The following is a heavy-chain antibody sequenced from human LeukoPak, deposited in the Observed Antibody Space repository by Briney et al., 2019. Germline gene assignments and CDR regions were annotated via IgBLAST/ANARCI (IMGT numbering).Heavy chain of an antibody. J-gene: IGHJ4*02. D-gene: IGHD4-17*01. CDR1: GYYFTSYW. V-gene: IGHV5-51*01. CDR2: IYPGDSNP. CDR3: ARLDSTVTSFDL. Sequence: GESLKISCKGSGYYFTSYWVAWVRQMPGKGLEWMEIIYPGDSNPRYSPSFQGQVTISADKSITTAYLQGSSLMGSDTAMYYWARLDSTVTSFDLWGQGTLVTVSS.